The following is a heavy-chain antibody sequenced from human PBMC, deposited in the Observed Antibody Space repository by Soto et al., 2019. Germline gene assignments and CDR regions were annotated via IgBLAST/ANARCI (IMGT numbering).Heavy chain of an antibody. D-gene: IGHD2-21*01. V-gene: IGHV4-39*01. CDR2: IYYSGST. CDR3: ARLLRWVY. J-gene: IGHJ4*02. Sequence: SETLSLTCTVSGGSISSSSYYWGWIRQPPGKGLEWIGSIYYSGSTYYNPSLKSRVTISVDTSKNQFSLKLSSVTAADTAVYYCARLLRWVYWGQGTLVTVSS. CDR1: GGSISSSSYY.